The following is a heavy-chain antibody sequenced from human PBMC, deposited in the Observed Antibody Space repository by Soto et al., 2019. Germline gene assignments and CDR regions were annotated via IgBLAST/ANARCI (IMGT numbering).Heavy chain of an antibody. CDR3: AKKGYYPSGKINLFGS. D-gene: IGHD3-10*01. Sequence: SETLSLTCAVSGYSINSDYYWGWIRQPPGKGLEWIGSVDHSGRTYYSPSLRSRLTIFIDTSKNQFSLRLTSVTAADTAMYFCAKKGYYPSGKINLFGSWGPGTLVTVSS. CDR2: VDHSGRT. CDR1: GYSINSDYY. V-gene: IGHV4-38-2*01. J-gene: IGHJ4*02.